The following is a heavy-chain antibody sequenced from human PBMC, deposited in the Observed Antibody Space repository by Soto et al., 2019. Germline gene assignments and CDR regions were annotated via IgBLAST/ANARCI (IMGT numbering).Heavy chain of an antibody. D-gene: IGHD1-26*01. J-gene: IGHJ4*02. CDR1: GFTFSDHY. CDR3: TRVRLGATTRYFDY. CDR2: IKNKDNSYYT. V-gene: IGHV3-72*01. Sequence: EVRLVESGGGLGQPGGSLRLSCAASGFTFSDHYMDWVRQAPGKGLEWIGRIKNKDNSYYTEYAASVKGRFTISRDDSTSSLFLQMNSLKAEDTALYYCTRVRLGATTRYFDYWGRGTLVSVSS.